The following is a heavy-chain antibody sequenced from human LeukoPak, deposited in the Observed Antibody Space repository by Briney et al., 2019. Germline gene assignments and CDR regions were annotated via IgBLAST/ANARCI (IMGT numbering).Heavy chain of an antibody. J-gene: IGHJ3*02. D-gene: IGHD2-21*02. Sequence: ASVKVSCKAPGYTFTSYYMHWVRQAPGQGLEWMGIINPSGGSTSYAQKFQGRVTMTRDTSTSTVYMELSSLTSEDTAVYYCAREMGGVTADFDIWGQGTMVTVS. CDR1: GYTFTSYY. CDR3: AREMGGVTADFDI. V-gene: IGHV1-46*01. CDR2: INPSGGST.